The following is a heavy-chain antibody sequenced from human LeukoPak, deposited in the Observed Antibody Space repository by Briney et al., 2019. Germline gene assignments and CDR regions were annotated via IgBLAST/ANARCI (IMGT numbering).Heavy chain of an antibody. CDR3: ASQGSVDTYWFDP. V-gene: IGHV4-61*02. D-gene: IGHD5-18*01. Sequence: IPSETLSLTCTVSGGSISSGSYYWSWIRQPAGKGLEWIGRIYTSGSTNYNPSLKSRVTISVDTSKNQFSLKLSSVTAADTAVYYCASQGSVDTYWFDPWGQGTLVTVSS. J-gene: IGHJ5*02. CDR1: GGSISSGSYY. CDR2: IYTSGST.